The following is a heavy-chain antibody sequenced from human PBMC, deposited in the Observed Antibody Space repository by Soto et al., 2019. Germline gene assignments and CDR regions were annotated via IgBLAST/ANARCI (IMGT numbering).Heavy chain of an antibody. D-gene: IGHD6-13*01. J-gene: IGHJ4*02. V-gene: IGHV4-30-2*02. CDR3: ARQRVLPAQYFFDY. CDR2: IYHSGST. CDR1: GGSISSGGYS. Sequence: PSETLSLTCAVSGGSISSGGYSWSWIRQPPGKGLEWIGYIYHSGSTYYNPSLKSRVTISVDRSKNQFSLKLNSMTAADTAVYYCARQRVLPAQYFFDYWGQGTLVTVSS.